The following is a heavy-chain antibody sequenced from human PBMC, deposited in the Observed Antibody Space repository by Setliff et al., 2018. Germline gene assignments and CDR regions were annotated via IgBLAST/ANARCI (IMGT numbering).Heavy chain of an antibody. V-gene: IGHV1-69*05. Sequence: ASVKVSCKASGGTFRSYGISWVRQAPGQGLEWMGGTIPSFGSTNYAQKFQDRVTITTDESTSTAYMELDSLRSEDTAVYYCARSPAVLGIVYLDPWGQGTLVTSPQ. CDR2: TIPSFGST. J-gene: IGHJ5*02. D-gene: IGHD2-15*01. CDR3: ARSPAVLGIVYLDP. CDR1: GGTFRSYG.